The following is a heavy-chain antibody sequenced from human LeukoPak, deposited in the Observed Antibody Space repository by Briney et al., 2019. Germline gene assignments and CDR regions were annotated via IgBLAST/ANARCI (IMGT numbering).Heavy chain of an antibody. Sequence: GASVKVSCKASGYTFTSYYMHWVRQAPGQGLEWMGITNPSGGSTSYAQKFQGRVTMTTDTSTSTAYMELRSLRSDDTAVYYCARGRFDPWGQGTLVTVSS. V-gene: IGHV1-46*01. CDR2: TNPSGGST. CDR3: ARGRFDP. J-gene: IGHJ5*02. CDR1: GYTFTSYY.